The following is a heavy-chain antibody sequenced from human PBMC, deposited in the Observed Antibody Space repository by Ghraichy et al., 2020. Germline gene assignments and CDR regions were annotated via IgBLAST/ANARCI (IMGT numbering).Heavy chain of an antibody. J-gene: IGHJ5*02. Sequence: SETLSLTCTVSGGSISSYYWSWIRQPPGKGLEWIGYIYYSGSTNYNPSLKSRVTISVDTSKNQFSLKLSSVTAADTAVYYCARHGVDVAYYDFWSGYYTSPFWFDPWGQGTLVTVSS. V-gene: IGHV4-59*08. CDR3: ARHGVDVAYYDFWSGYYTSPFWFDP. CDR2: IYYSGST. D-gene: IGHD3-3*01. CDR1: GGSISSYY.